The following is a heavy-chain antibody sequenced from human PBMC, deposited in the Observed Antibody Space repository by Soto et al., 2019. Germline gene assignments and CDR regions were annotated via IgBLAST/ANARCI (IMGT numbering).Heavy chain of an antibody. V-gene: IGHV2-5*01. CDR2: IYWNDDT. D-gene: IGHD3-10*01. Sequence: QITLKESGPTLVKPTQTLTLTCTFSGFSLTTAGAGVGWIRQPPGKALEWLALIYWNDDTRYSPSLKSRLTITKDTSKNQVVLRMTNMDPVDTATYYCAHRGDVNYPRDNWFDPWGQGILVIVSS. CDR1: GFSLTTAGAG. CDR3: AHRGDVNYPRDNWFDP. J-gene: IGHJ5*02.